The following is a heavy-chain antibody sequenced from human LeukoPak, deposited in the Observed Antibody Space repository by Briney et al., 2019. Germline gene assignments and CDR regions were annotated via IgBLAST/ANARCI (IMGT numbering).Heavy chain of an antibody. Sequence: GGSLRLSCAASGFTFSSYGMHWVRQAPGKGLGWVAVISYDGSNKYYADSVKGRFTISRDNSKNTLYLQMNSLRAEDTAVYYCAKDQSWFGELLSYYFDYWGQGTLVTVSS. CDR2: ISYDGSNK. V-gene: IGHV3-30*18. D-gene: IGHD3-10*01. J-gene: IGHJ4*02. CDR1: GFTFSSYG. CDR3: AKDQSWFGELLSYYFDY.